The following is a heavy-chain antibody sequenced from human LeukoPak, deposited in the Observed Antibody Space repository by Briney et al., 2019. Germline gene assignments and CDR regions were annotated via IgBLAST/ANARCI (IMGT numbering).Heavy chain of an antibody. Sequence: GRSLRLSCAASGFTFSSYGMHWVRQAPGKGLEWVAVISYDGSNKYYADSVKGRFTISRDNSKNTLYLQMNSLRAEDTAVYYCAKAYFLYSGYGGDYFDYWGQGTLVTVSS. CDR3: AKAYFLYSGYGGDYFDY. V-gene: IGHV3-30*18. CDR1: GFTFSSYG. CDR2: ISYDGSNK. J-gene: IGHJ4*02. D-gene: IGHD5-12*01.